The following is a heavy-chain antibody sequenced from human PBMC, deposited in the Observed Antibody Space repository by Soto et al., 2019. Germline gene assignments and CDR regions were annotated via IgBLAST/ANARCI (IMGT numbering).Heavy chain of an antibody. V-gene: IGHV3-7*03. CDR2: MKPDGGEI. Sequence: QAGGSLRLSCAASGFTFSNYWMSWVRQPPGKGLEWVANMKPDGGEINYVDSVKGRFTISRENAKNSLHLQMSSLRVEDTAVYYCVRDRGYSSFDFWGQGTPVTVSS. CDR3: VRDRGYSSFDF. CDR1: GFTFSNYW. D-gene: IGHD4-4*01. J-gene: IGHJ4*02.